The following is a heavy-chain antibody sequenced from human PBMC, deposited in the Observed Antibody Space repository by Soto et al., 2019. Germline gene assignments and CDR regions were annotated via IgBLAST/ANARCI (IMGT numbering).Heavy chain of an antibody. Sequence: GGSLRLSCKGSGFTFSRYGMHWVRQAPGMGLEWVAVVSHDGLAQYYGDSVMGRFTSSRDNSHNTLYLQMNSLRTEDTAIYYCAKETIQVGGPNYFDYWGQGALVTVSS. CDR3: AKETIQVGGPNYFDY. CDR1: GFTFSRYG. CDR2: VSHDGLAQ. D-gene: IGHD1-1*01. V-gene: IGHV3-30*18. J-gene: IGHJ4*02.